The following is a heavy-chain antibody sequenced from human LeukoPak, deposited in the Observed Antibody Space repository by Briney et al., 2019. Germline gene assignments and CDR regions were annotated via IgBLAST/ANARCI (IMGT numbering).Heavy chain of an antibody. CDR2: ITSQLNSDAT. V-gene: IGHV3-73*01. Sequence: SGGSLRLSCAASGFTFSGSVMHWVRQASGKGLEWVGRITSQLNSDATVYAASVTGRFTISSDDSKNTAYLQMNSLKTEDTAVYYCTGGSGWYSPDYWGQGTLVTVSS. CDR3: TGGSGWYSPDY. D-gene: IGHD6-19*01. J-gene: IGHJ4*02. CDR1: GFTFSGSV.